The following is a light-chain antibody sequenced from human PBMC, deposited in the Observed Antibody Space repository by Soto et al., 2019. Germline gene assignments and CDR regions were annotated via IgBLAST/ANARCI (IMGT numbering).Light chain of an antibody. Sequence: LTQPASVSGSPGQSITISCTGTSSDVGGYNYVSWYQQHPGKAPKLIIFEVSYRPSGISNRFSASKSGDTASLTISGLQADDEADYYCCSYTDSRTHIFGSGTRSPS. J-gene: IGLJ1*01. CDR3: CSYTDSRTHI. CDR2: EVS. V-gene: IGLV2-14*01. CDR1: SSDVGGYNY.